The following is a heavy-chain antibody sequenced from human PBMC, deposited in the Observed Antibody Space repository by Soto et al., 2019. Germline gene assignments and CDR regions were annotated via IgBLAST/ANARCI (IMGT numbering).Heavy chain of an antibody. D-gene: IGHD2-15*01. CDR1: GGTFSSYT. J-gene: IGHJ5*02. V-gene: IGHV1-69*02. Sequence: QVQLVQSGAEVKKPGSSVKVSCKASGGTFSSYTISWVRQAPGQGREWMGRIIPILGIANYAQKFQGRVTITADKSTSTAYMELSSLRSEDTAVYYCARMVVAATLNWFDPWGQGTLVTVSS. CDR3: ARMVVAATLNWFDP. CDR2: IIPILGIA.